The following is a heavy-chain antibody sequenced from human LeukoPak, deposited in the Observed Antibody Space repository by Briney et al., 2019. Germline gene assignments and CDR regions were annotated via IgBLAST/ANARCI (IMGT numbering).Heavy chain of an antibody. J-gene: IGHJ4*02. V-gene: IGHV4-59*01. CDR3: AKGSGWYYY. CDR1: SASISSDY. CDR2: IYYSGRT. Sequence: SETLSLTCTVSSASISSDYWSWIRQPPGKGLEWIASIYYSGRTNYNPSLESRVTISVDPSKNQFSLQLTSVTAADTAVYYCAKGSGWYYYWGQGPLVTVSS. D-gene: IGHD6-19*01.